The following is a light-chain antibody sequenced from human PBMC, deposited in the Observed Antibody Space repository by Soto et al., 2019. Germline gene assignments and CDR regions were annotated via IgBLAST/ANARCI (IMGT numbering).Light chain of an antibody. Sequence: EIVLTQSPATLSLSPGERATLSCRSSQSVSSYLAWYQQKPGQAPRLLXYGSSNRATGIPDRFSGSGSGTDFTLTISGLEPEDFAVYYCQQYGSSGTFGQGTKV. CDR1: QSVSSY. J-gene: IGKJ1*01. V-gene: IGKV3-20*01. CDR3: QQYGSSGT. CDR2: GSS.